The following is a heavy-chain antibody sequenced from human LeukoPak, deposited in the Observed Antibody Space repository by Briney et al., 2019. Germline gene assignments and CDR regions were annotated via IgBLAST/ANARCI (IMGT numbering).Heavy chain of an antibody. CDR2: IYYSGST. D-gene: IGHD3-22*01. J-gene: IGHJ4*02. V-gene: IGHV4-39*07. CDR1: GGSISSSSYY. CDR3: ARASYSYDISGWVPFDY. Sequence: SETLSLTCTVSGGSISSSSYYWGWIRQPPGKGLEWIGSIYYSGSTYYNPSLKSRVTISVDTSENQFSLRLSSVTAADTAVYYCARASYSYDISGWVPFDYWGQGTLVTVSS.